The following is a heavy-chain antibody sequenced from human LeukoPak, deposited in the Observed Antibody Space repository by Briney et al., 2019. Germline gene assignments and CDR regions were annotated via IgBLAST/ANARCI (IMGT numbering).Heavy chain of an antibody. V-gene: IGHV4-4*02. Sequence: SGTLSLTCAVSAGSISSRNWWSWVRQSPGKGLEWIGEMSHSGTTYYSSSLKSRVIISVDTSKNQFSLKLSSVTATDTAVYYCARHEAQDFDYWGQGTLVTVSS. J-gene: IGHJ4*02. CDR2: MSHSGTT. CDR3: ARHEAQDFDY. CDR1: AGSISSRNW.